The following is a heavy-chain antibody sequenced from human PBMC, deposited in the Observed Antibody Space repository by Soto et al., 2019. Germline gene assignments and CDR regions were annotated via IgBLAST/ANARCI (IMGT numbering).Heavy chain of an antibody. CDR1: GFTFSSYA. CDR2: ISGSGGST. V-gene: IGHV3-23*01. Sequence: PGGSLRLSCAASGFTFSSYAMSWVRQAPGKGLEWVSAISGSGGSTYYADSVKGRFTISRDNSKNTLYLQMNSLRAEETAVYYCAKDIGGSSHPLYYYYYGMDVWGQGTTVTVSS. D-gene: IGHD6-6*01. CDR3: AKDIGGSSHPLYYYYYGMDV. J-gene: IGHJ6*02.